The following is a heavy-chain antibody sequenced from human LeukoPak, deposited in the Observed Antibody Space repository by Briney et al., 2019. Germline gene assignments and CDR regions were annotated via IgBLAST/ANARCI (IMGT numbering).Heavy chain of an antibody. Sequence: SETLSLTCTVSGASLSGYYWRWLRQPPGEGGEWFGHIYYSGSTNHNTPLKRRVTLPVPPSKNQISLTLISPASAPRTVYYWARGGGGVGYNLWGQGTLVTVSS. CDR3: ARGGGGVGYNL. D-gene: IGHD5-24*01. J-gene: IGHJ4*02. V-gene: IGHV4-59*01. CDR2: IYYSGST. CDR1: GASLSGYY.